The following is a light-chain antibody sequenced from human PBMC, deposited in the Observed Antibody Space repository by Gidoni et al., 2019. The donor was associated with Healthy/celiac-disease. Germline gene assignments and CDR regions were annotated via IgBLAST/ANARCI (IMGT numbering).Light chain of an antibody. CDR1: QGIRND. Sequence: APQMTQSPSSPSASVGDRVTITRRASQGIRNDLGWYQQKPGKAPKLLIYAASSLQSGVPSRFSGSGSGTDFTLTISSLQAEDFAAYYCLQDYNYPLTFGGGTKVEIK. J-gene: IGKJ4*01. V-gene: IGKV1-6*01. CDR3: LQDYNYPLT. CDR2: AAS.